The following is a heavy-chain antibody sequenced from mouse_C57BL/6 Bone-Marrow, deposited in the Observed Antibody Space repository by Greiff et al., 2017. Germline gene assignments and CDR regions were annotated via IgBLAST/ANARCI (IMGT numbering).Heavy chain of an antibody. CDR2: IFPGSGST. CDR3: ARYYYGSSYGWYFDV. D-gene: IGHD1-1*01. V-gene: IGHV1-75*01. CDR1: GYTFTDYY. J-gene: IGHJ1*03. Sequence: VKLMESGPELVKPGASVKISCKASGYTFTDYYINWVKQRPGQGLEWIGWIFPGSGSTYYNEKFKGKATLTVDKSSSTAYMLLSSLTSEDSAVYFCARYYYGSSYGWYFDVWGTGTTVTVSS.